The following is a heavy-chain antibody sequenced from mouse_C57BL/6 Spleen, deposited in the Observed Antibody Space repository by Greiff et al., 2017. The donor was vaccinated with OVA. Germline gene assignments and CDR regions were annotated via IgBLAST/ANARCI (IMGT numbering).Heavy chain of an antibody. CDR2: INPSTGGT. D-gene: IGHD2-3*01. CDR3: ARSGGLLPMDY. V-gene: IGHV1-42*01. CDR1: GYSFTGYY. J-gene: IGHJ4*01. Sequence: VQLKESGPELVKPGASVKISCKASGYSFTGYYMNWVKQSPEKSLEWIGEINPSTGGTTSNQKFKAKATLTVDKSSSTAYMQLKSLTSEDSAVYYCARSGGLLPMDYWGQGTSVTVSS.